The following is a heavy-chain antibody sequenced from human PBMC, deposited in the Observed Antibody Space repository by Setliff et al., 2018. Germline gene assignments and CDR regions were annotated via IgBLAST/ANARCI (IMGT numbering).Heavy chain of an antibody. Sequence: SETLSLTCTVSDDSISSRHYYWSWIRQPAGKGLEWLGQIYTSWSTNYNPSLKSRVTISLDTSKNQFSLNLSSLTAADTAVSYCARVSGFQYMDVWGKGTTVTGS. V-gene: IGHV4-61*09. CDR1: DDSISSRHYY. D-gene: IGHD3-3*01. CDR2: IYTSWST. J-gene: IGHJ6*03. CDR3: ARVSGFQYMDV.